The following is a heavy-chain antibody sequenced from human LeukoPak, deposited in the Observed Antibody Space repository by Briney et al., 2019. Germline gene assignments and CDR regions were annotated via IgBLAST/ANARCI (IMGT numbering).Heavy chain of an antibody. CDR3: ATVKQQLVPGYYYYYYMDV. Sequence: ASVEVSCKVSGYTLTELSMHWVRQAPGKGLEWMGGFDPEDGETIYAQKFQGRVTMTEDTSTDTAYMELSSLRSEDTAVYYCATVKQQLVPGYYYYYYMDVWGKGTTVTVSS. D-gene: IGHD6-13*01. J-gene: IGHJ6*03. CDR1: GYTLTELS. V-gene: IGHV1-24*01. CDR2: FDPEDGET.